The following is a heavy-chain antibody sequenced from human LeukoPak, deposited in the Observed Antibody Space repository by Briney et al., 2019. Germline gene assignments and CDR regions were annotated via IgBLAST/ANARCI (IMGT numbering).Heavy chain of an antibody. CDR3: WRGPQPSKNNCFAP. Sequence: GGSLRLSCAASGFIFSNYEMNWVRQAPGKGLEWVSYINPSGSTIYYADSVKGRFTMSRDNAKNSLYLQMSSLRAEDTAVYYWWRGPQPSKNNCFAPWGQGTLVTVSS. V-gene: IGHV3-48*03. J-gene: IGHJ5*02. D-gene: IGHD1-14*01. CDR1: GFIFSNYE. CDR2: INPSGSTI.